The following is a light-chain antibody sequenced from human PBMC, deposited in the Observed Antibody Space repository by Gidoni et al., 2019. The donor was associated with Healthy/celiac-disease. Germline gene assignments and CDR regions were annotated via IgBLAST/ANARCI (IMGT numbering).Light chain of an antibody. J-gene: IGKJ4*01. CDR3: QQRSNWPPLT. CDR2: DAS. V-gene: IGKV3-11*01. CDR1: QSVSSY. Sequence: EIVLTQSPANLSLSPGERATLSCRASQSVSSYLAWYQQKPGQAPRLLSYDASNRATGIPARFSGSGSGTDFTLTISSLEPEDFAVYYCQQRSNWPPLTFGGGTKVEIK.